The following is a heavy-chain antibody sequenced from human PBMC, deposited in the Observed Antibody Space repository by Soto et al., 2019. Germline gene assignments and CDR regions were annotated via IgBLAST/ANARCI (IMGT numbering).Heavy chain of an antibody. CDR3: AVTVTGSQSPLAQ. D-gene: IGHD3-9*01. V-gene: IGHV1-69*06. Sequence: QVQLGQSVAEVKKPRSSVKVSCKSSGFTFSSNAISWLRQAPGQGLEWMGGIIPIYASPNYAQHFQGRVTVTADNATSTAYLELSRLKFAASAIYYCAVTVTGSQSPLAQWGRGNLVIFSS. CDR2: IIPIYASP. CDR1: GFTFSSNA. J-gene: IGHJ4*02.